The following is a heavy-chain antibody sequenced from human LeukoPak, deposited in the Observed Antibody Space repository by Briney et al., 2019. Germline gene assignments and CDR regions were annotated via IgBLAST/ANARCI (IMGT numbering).Heavy chain of an antibody. Sequence: ASVNVSFKVSGYTFTGYYLHWLRQAPGQGLEWMGRINPSGGGTNYAQKFQGRVTMTRDTSINTAYMDLSSLRSDDTAVYYCARGPSGSDYWGQGTLVTVSS. V-gene: IGHV1-2*06. CDR3: ARGPSGSDY. D-gene: IGHD3-10*01. J-gene: IGHJ4*02. CDR2: INPSGGGT. CDR1: GYTFTGYY.